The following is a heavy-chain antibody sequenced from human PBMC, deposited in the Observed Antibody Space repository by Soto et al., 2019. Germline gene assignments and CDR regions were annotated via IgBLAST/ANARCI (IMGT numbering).Heavy chain of an antibody. CDR2: ITAAGGT. D-gene: IGHD2-15*01. V-gene: IGHV3-23*01. J-gene: IGHJ3*02. CDR1: EFTVSGHA. CDR3: APHVSCSGGSCQYDAFAI. Sequence: EVQVLESGGGLVQPGGSLRLSCEGSEFTVSGHAMTWIRQAPWKVPEWVSTITAAGGTFYADSVKGRFAMSRDTSENTLYLQMNSLGAEDTAAYYCAPHVSCSGGSCQYDAFAIRGQGTMVTVSS.